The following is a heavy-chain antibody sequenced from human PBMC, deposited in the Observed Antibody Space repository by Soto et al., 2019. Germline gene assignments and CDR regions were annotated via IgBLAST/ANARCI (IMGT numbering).Heavy chain of an antibody. CDR1: GGSISSYD. Sequence: SETLSLTCTVSGGSISSYDWSWIRQPPGKGLEWIGYIYYSGSTNYNPSLKSRVTISVDTSKNQFSLKLSSVTAADTAVYYCARGSDYDLPNDYWGQGTLVTVSS. CDR3: ARGSDYDLPNDY. V-gene: IGHV4-59*01. D-gene: IGHD5-12*01. CDR2: IYYSGST. J-gene: IGHJ4*02.